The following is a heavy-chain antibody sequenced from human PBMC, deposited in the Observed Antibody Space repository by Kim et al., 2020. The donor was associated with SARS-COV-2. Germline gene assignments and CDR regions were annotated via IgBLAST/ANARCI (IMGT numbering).Heavy chain of an antibody. D-gene: IGHD1-26*01. CDR1: GFTFSDFW. J-gene: IGHJ4*02. CDR3: VAGVGWLRDY. Sequence: GGSLRLSCTASGFTFSDFWMNWVRQAPGKGLEWVANIKKDGSEKYYVDSLKGRFTISRDNTKNSLYLQVNTLRVEDTAVYYCVAGVGWLRDYWGQGVLVTVSS. CDR2: IKKDGSEK. V-gene: IGHV3-7*03.